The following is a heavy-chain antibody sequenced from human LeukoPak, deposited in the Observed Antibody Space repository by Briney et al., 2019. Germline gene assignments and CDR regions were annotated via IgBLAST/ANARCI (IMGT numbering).Heavy chain of an antibody. Sequence: SETLSLTCTVSGGSISSSSYYWGWIRQPPGKGLEWIGSIYYSGSTYYDPSLKSRVTISVGTSKNQFSLKLSSVTAADTAVYYCARMGNYGDYFDYWGQGTLVTVSS. V-gene: IGHV4-39*01. CDR1: GGSISSSSYY. CDR3: ARMGNYGDYFDY. D-gene: IGHD4-17*01. CDR2: IYYSGST. J-gene: IGHJ4*02.